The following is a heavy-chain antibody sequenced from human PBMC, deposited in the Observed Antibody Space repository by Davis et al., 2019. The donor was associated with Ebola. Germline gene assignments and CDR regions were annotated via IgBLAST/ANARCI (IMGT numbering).Heavy chain of an antibody. J-gene: IGHJ4*02. CDR3: ARGHNYAHEY. CDR1: GYTFTDYN. Sequence: ASSQVSCKASGYTFTDYNIHWMRQAPGQGLEWLGRVILKSGATNYAQKFQGRVTMTRDTSISTVYMELSSLRYDDTADYYCARGHNYAHEYWGQGTLVTVSS. D-gene: IGHD4-11*01. V-gene: IGHV1-2*06. CDR2: VILKSGAT.